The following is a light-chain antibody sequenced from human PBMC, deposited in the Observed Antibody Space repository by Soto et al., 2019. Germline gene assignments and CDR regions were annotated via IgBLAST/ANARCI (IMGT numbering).Light chain of an antibody. CDR2: EVS. V-gene: IGLV2-8*01. J-gene: IGLJ2*01. CDR1: SSDVGGYNY. Sequence: QSALTQPPSASGSPGQSVTISCTGTSSDVGGYNYVSWYQQHPGKAPKLMIYEVSKRPSGVPDRFSGSKSGNTASLTVSGLQGEDEADYYCSSYAGRNNSKVLGGGTKLNVL. CDR3: SSYAGRNNSKV.